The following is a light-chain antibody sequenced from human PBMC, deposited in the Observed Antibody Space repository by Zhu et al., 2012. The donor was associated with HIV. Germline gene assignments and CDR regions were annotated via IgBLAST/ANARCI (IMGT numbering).Light chain of an antibody. J-gene: IGKJ2*01. CDR2: GAS. CDR1: QGISNR. CDR3: QQYYSSPFL. Sequence: DIQLTQSPSFLSASVGDRVTITCRASQGISNRLAWYHQKAGEAPKLLIYGASIVQTGVPSRFSGSGSGTEFTLTISSLQPEDFATYYCQQYYSSPFLFGQGTKLEIK. V-gene: IGKV1-9*01.